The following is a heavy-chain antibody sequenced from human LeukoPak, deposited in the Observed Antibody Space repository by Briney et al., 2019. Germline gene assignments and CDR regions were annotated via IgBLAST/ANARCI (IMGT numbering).Heavy chain of an antibody. CDR2: IYTSGST. V-gene: IGHV4-4*07. J-gene: IGHJ3*02. D-gene: IGHD2-8*01. CDR3: ARDLKVYCTNGVCYVDAFDI. Sequence: PSETLSLTCTVSGGSISTYYWTWIRQPAGKGLEWIGRIYTSGSTNYNPSLKSRVTMSVDTSKNQFSLKLSSVTAADTAVYYCARDLKVYCTNGVCYVDAFDIWGQGTMVTVSS. CDR1: GGSISTYY.